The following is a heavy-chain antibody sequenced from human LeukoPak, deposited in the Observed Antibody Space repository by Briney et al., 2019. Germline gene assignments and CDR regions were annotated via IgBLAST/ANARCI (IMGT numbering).Heavy chain of an antibody. CDR1: GFTFSRYW. CDR3: ARGARGSGTASDY. Sequence: GGSLRLSCVASGFTFSRYWMHWVRQAPGKGLVWVSRINSDGRSTNYADSVKGRFTISRDNAKNTLHLQMNSLRAEDTAVYYCARGARGSGTASDYWGQGTLVTVSS. D-gene: IGHD3-10*01. V-gene: IGHV3-74*01. J-gene: IGHJ4*02. CDR2: INSDGRST.